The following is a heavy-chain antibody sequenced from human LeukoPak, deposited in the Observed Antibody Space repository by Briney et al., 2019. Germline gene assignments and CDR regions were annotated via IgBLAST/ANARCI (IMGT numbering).Heavy chain of an antibody. J-gene: IGHJ4*02. CDR2: ISGSGGST. D-gene: IGHD2-2*01. V-gene: IGHV3-23*01. Sequence: GGSLRLSCAASGFTFSSYAMSWVRQAPGKELEWVSAISGSGGSTYYADSVKGRFTISRDNSKNTLYLQMNSLRAEDTAVYYCAKDLGDIVVVPAVPFDYWGQGTLVTVSS. CDR3: AKDLGDIVVVPAVPFDY. CDR1: GFTFSSYA.